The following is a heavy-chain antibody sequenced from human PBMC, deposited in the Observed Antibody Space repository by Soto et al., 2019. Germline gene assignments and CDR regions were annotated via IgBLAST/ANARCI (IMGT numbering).Heavy chain of an antibody. J-gene: IGHJ4*02. CDR1: GDSMTKYY. D-gene: IGHD1-26*01. CDR2: IYTSGST. CDR3: ARTVGAAYYFDF. V-gene: IGHV4-4*07. Sequence: QGQLQESGPGLVKPSETLSLTCTVSGDSMTKYYWSWIRQPAGKGLEWIGRIYTSGSTNYNPSLKRRVTMSRDTSNNHFSLNLKSVTAADTAMYYCARTVGAAYYFDFWGQGALVTVSS.